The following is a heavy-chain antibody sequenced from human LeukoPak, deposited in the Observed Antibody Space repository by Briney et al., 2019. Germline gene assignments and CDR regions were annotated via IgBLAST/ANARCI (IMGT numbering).Heavy chain of an antibody. CDR3: ASSPSGRLPSYYYGMAV. CDR2: IYSGGAT. V-gene: IGHV3-66*01. D-gene: IGHD1-26*01. CDR1: GFTVSSNY. J-gene: IGHJ6*02. Sequence: GGSLRLSCAASGFTVSSNYMRWVRQAPGKGREGVSGIYSGGATYYADSVKGRFTISRDNSKNTLYLQVNSLRAEDPAVYYWASSPSGRLPSYYYGMAVWGQGTTVTVSS.